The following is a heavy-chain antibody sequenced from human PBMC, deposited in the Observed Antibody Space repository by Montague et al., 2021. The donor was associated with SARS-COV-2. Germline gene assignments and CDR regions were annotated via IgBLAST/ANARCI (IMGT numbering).Heavy chain of an antibody. D-gene: IGHD3-3*01. CDR2: IYYSGST. V-gene: IGHV4-59*01. Sequence: SETLSLTCTVSGGSISSYYWSWIRQPPGRGLEWIGCIYYSGSTNYNPSLKSRVTISVDTSKNQFSLKLSSVTAADTAVYYCARGDLVATFGVVNYYYYYYMDVWGKGTTVTVSS. J-gene: IGHJ6*03. CDR3: ARGDLVATFGVVNYYYYYYMDV. CDR1: GGSISSYY.